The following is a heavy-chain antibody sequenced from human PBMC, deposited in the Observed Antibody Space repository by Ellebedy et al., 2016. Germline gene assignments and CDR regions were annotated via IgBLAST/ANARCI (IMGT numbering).Heavy chain of an antibody. D-gene: IGHD4-17*01. J-gene: IGHJ5*02. CDR3: ARESHDYGLNWFDP. CDR2: ISSSSSYI. CDR1: GFTFSNYS. V-gene: IGHV3-21*01. Sequence: GGSLRLXXAASGFTFSNYSLNWVRQAPGKGLEWVSSISSSSSYIYYADSVRGRFTISRDNAKNSLYLQMNSLRAEDTAVYYCARESHDYGLNWFDPWGQGTLVTVSS.